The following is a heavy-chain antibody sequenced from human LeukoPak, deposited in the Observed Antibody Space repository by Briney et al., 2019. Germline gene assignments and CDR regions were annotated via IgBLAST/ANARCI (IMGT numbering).Heavy chain of an antibody. CDR2: IQYDGTNK. V-gene: IGHV3-30*02. Sequence: GGSLRLSCAASGFTFSSYSMNWARQAPGKGLEWVAFIQYDGTNKYYADSVKGRFTISRDNSKNTLYLQMNSLRAEDTALYYCAKDIRRGNNYGYDQSAYWGQGTLVTVSS. J-gene: IGHJ4*01. CDR3: AKDIRRGNNYGYDQSAY. D-gene: IGHD5-18*01. CDR1: GFTFSSYS.